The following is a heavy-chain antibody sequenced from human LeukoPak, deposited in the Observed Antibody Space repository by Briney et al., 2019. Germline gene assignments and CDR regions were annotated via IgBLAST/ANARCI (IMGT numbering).Heavy chain of an antibody. CDR2: IKQDGSEK. V-gene: IGHV3-7*01. J-gene: IGHJ4*02. CDR3: AREGVLAAADY. D-gene: IGHD2-2*01. Sequence: GGSLRLSCAASGFTFSSYWMSWVRQAPGKGLEWVANIKQDGSEKYYVDSVKGRLTISRDNTRNSLYLQMNSLRAEDTAVYFCAREGVLAAADYWGQGILVTVSS. CDR1: GFTFSSYW.